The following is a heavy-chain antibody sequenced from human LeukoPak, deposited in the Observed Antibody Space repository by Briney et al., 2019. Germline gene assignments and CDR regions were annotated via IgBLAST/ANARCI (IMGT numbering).Heavy chain of an antibody. CDR1: GGSISSGSYY. CDR2: IYTSGST. J-gene: IGHJ6*03. D-gene: IGHD3-3*01. V-gene: IGHV4-61*02. Sequence: SETLSLTCTVSGGSISSGSYYWSWIRQPAGKGLQWIGRIYTSGSTNYNPFLKSRVTISVDPSKNQSSLKLSSVTAADTAVYYCAREYGITISGVVSGEYMDVWGKGTTVTVSS. CDR3: AREYGITISGVVSGEYMDV.